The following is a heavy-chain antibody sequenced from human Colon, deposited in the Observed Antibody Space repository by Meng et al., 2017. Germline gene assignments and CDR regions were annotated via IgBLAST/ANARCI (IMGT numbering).Heavy chain of an antibody. CDR3: ARGWLAN. V-gene: IGHV3-11*01. CDR2: SHGNTV. D-gene: IGHD6-19*01. Sequence: QVELVESGGGLVETGGSLGLSCAASGVTFSDSYMNWIRQAPGKGLEWVSYSHGNTVYYADSVKGRFTISRDNAKNSLYLQMNSLRAGDTAVYYCARGWLANWGQGTLVTVSS. CDR1: GVTFSDSY. J-gene: IGHJ4*02.